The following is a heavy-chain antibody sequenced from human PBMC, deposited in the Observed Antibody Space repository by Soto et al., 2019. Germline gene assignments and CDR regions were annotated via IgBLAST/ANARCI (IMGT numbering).Heavy chain of an antibody. CDR1: GGSISSYY. J-gene: IGHJ6*02. CDR3: ARQGFGPLHGLVDV. V-gene: IGHV4-59*08. Sequence: QVQLQESGPGLVKPSETLSLSCTVSGGSISSYYWSWFRQSPGKRMEWIGYVHHSWGSSYNPSLQSSVAISLDPSTSQLSLKVTSVPATAPAVYSCARQGFGPLHGLVDVWGQGTTVTVSS. D-gene: IGHD3-10*01. CDR2: VHHSWGS.